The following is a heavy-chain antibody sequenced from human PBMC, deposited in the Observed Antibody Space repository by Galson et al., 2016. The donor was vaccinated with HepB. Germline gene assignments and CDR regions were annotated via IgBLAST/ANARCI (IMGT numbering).Heavy chain of an antibody. Sequence: SVKVSCKVSGYTLTELSMHWVRQAPGKGLEWMGGFDPEDGETIYAQKFQGRVTMTEDTSTDTAYMELSGLKSEDTAVYYCATRQYYYASSGYDSYYFDDWGHGTLVTVSS. CDR3: ATRQYYYASSGYDSYYFDD. J-gene: IGHJ4*01. V-gene: IGHV1-24*01. CDR1: GYTLTELS. D-gene: IGHD3-22*01. CDR2: FDPEDGET.